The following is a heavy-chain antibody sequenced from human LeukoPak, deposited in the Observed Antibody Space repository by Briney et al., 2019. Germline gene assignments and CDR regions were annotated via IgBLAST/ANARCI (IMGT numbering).Heavy chain of an antibody. D-gene: IGHD2-2*01. CDR2: INSDGSST. J-gene: IGHJ4*02. V-gene: IGHV3-74*01. CDR1: GFTFSSYW. CDR3: ARALYYSNYLGY. Sequence: GGYLRLSCAASGFTFSSYWMHWVRQAPGKGLVWVSRINSDGSSTNYADSVKGRFTISRDNAKNTLYLQMNSLRVEDTAVYYCARALYYSNYLGYWGQGTLVSVSS.